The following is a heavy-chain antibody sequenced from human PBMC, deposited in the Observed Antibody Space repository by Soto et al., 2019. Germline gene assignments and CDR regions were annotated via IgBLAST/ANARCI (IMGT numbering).Heavy chain of an antibody. V-gene: IGHV3-23*01. D-gene: IGHD6-19*01. J-gene: IGHJ6*02. Sequence: EVQLLESGGGLVQPGGSLTLSCAASEFTFSTYAMSWVRLVPGKGLEWVSGISGSGGATYYTDSVKGRFTISRDNARNTLYRQMTSLRAEDTGIYYCAKDKTGGYSSGWFHYSYGMDVWGQGTTVTVSS. CDR2: ISGSGGAT. CDR3: AKDKTGGYSSGWFHYSYGMDV. CDR1: EFTFSTYA.